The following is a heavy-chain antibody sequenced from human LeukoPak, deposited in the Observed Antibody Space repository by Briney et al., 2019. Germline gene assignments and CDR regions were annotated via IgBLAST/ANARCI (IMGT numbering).Heavy chain of an antibody. CDR2: MSYSWST. CDR1: GVSISSSSYY. V-gene: IGHV4-39*01. CDR3: ARHTRPTAAGTGFGPIWFDP. Sequence: PSETLSLTCTVSGVSISSSSYYWGWIRQPPGKGLEWIGSMSYSWSTYYNPSLKSRITISVDTSKNQFSLKLSSVTAADTAVYYCARHTRPTAAGTGFGPIWFDPWGQGTLVTVSS. D-gene: IGHD6-13*01. J-gene: IGHJ5*02.